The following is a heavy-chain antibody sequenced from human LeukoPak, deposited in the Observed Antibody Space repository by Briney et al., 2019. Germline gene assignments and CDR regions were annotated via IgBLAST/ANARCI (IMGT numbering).Heavy chain of an antibody. D-gene: IGHD4/OR15-4a*01. J-gene: IGHJ6*03. CDR3: AREDDYNMDV. CDR1: GFTFSSYA. V-gene: IGHV3-30*04. CDR2: ISYDGSNK. Sequence: GRSLRLSCAASGFTFSSYAMHWVRQAPGKGLEWVAVISYDGSNKHYADSVKGRFTISRDNSKNTLYLQMNSLRAEDTAVYYCAREDDYNMDVWGKGTTVTVSS.